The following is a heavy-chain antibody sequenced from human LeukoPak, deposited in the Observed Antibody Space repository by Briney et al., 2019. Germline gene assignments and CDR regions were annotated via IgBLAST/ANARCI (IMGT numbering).Heavy chain of an antibody. CDR2: IYYSGST. CDR1: GGSISSYY. V-gene: IGHV4-59*01. Sequence: SETLSLTCTVSGGSISSYYWSWIRQPPGKGLEWIGYIYYSGSTNYNPSLKSRVTISVDTSKNQFSLKLSSVTAADTAVYYCARIIAVAVDRWFDPWGQGTLVTVSS. J-gene: IGHJ5*02. CDR3: ARIIAVAVDRWFDP. D-gene: IGHD6-19*01.